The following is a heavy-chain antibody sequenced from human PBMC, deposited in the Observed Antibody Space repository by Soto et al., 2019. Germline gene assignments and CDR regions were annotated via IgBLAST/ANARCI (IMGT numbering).Heavy chain of an antibody. D-gene: IGHD5-12*01. CDR1: GFTFSDYY. CDR3: ARDHHRYSGYDYVDY. CDR2: VGASSSYT. Sequence: QVQLVESGGGLIKPGGSLRLSFAASGFTFSDYYMSWTRQAPGKGLEWVSYVGASSSYTNYADSVKGRFTISRDNAKNSLYLQMNRLRAEDTAVYYCARDHHRYSGYDYVDYWGQGTLVTVSS. J-gene: IGHJ4*02. V-gene: IGHV3-11*05.